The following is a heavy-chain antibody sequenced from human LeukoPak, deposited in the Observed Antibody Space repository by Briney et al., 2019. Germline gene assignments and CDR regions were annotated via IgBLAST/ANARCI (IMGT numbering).Heavy chain of an antibody. D-gene: IGHD3-9*01. CDR1: GGSISSYY. V-gene: IGHV4-59*01. CDR2: IHYSGST. J-gene: IGHJ2*01. Sequence: PSETLSLTCTVSGGSISSYYWSWIRQPPGKGLEWIGYIHYSGSTNYNPSLKSRVTISVDTSKNQFSLKLSSVTAADTAVYYCARSQLRYFDWLLPYWYFDLWGRGTLVTVSS. CDR3: ARSQLRYFDWLLPYWYFDL.